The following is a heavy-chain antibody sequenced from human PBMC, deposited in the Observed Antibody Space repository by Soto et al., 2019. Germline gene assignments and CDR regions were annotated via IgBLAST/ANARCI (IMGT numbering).Heavy chain of an antibody. D-gene: IGHD2-15*01. J-gene: IGHJ3*02. Sequence: AASVKVSCKASGFTFTSSAMQWVRQARGQRLEWKGWIVVGSGNTNYAQKFQERVTITRDMSTSTAYMELSSLRSEDTAVYYCAADALIGYCSGGSCSPYAFDIWGQGTMVTVSS. CDR1: GFTFTSSA. CDR3: AADALIGYCSGGSCSPYAFDI. CDR2: IVVGSGNT. V-gene: IGHV1-58*02.